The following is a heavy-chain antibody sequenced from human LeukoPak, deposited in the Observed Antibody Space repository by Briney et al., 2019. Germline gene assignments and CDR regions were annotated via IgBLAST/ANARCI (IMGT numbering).Heavy chain of an antibody. J-gene: IGHJ3*02. CDR3: ARGGDCGSTSCYDNGFDI. Sequence: GGSLRLSCAASRFAFSRYWMHWVRQAPGKGLVWVSRINSGGNRTNYADSVKGRFAISRDNAKNTMYLQMNSLRVEDTAVYYCARGGDCGSTSCYDNGFDIWGQGTMVTVSS. CDR2: INSGGNRT. V-gene: IGHV3-74*01. CDR1: RFAFSRYW. D-gene: IGHD2-2*01.